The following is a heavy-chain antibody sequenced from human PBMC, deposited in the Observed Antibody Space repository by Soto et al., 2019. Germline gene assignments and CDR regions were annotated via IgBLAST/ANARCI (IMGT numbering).Heavy chain of an antibody. CDR3: ARSQGSSTSLEIYYYYYYGMDV. J-gene: IGHJ6*02. CDR1: GGTFGSYA. Sequence: QVQLVQSGAEVKKPGSSVKVSCKASGGTFGSYAISWVRQAPGQGLEWVGGIIPIPGTANYAQKFQGGVTIAADESTSTAYMELSSLRSEDTAVYYCARSQGSSTSLEIYYYYYYGMDVWGQGTTVTVSS. V-gene: IGHV1-69*01. CDR2: IIPIPGTA. D-gene: IGHD2-2*01.